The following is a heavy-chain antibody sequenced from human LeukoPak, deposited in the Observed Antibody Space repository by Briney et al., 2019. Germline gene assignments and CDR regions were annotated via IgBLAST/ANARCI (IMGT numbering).Heavy chain of an antibody. CDR3: ARGPRRYCSSTSCSKNHDYYMDV. D-gene: IGHD2-2*01. CDR2: ISSSSSTI. Sequence: GGSLRLSCAVSGFTFSSSNMNWVRQAPGKGLEWVSYISSSSSTIYYADSVKGRFTISRDNAKNSLYLQMNSLRAEDTAVYYCARGPRRYCSSTSCSKNHDYYMDVWGKGTTVTVSS. CDR1: GFTFSSSN. V-gene: IGHV3-48*01. J-gene: IGHJ6*03.